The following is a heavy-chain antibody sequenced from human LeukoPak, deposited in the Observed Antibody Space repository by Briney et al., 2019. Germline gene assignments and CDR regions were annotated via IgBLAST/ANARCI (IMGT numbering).Heavy chain of an antibody. V-gene: IGHV4-38-2*02. CDR2: IYHRGST. D-gene: IGHD3-3*01. Sequence: SETRSLTCTVSGYSISNGYYWGWIRQPPGKGLEWVGSIYHRGSTYYNPSLRSRVTISLDRSKKKFSLKLTSVTAADTAVYFCARGAEYYAIWRGYAGYSDYWGQGISVTVSS. CDR3: ARGAEYYAIWRGYAGYSDY. CDR1: GYSISNGYY. J-gene: IGHJ4*02.